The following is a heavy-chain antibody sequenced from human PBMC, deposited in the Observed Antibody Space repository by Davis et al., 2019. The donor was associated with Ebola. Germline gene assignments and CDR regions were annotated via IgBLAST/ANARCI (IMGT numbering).Heavy chain of an antibody. CDR1: GFTFSSYG. D-gene: IGHD3-10*01. Sequence: GESLKISCAASGFTFSSYGMHWVRQAPGKGLEWVAVISYDGSNKYYADSVKGRFTISRDNAKNSLYLQMNSLRAEDTALYYCAKDMWFGGWGQGTLVTVSS. CDR2: ISYDGSNK. V-gene: IGHV3-30*18. J-gene: IGHJ4*02. CDR3: AKDMWFGG.